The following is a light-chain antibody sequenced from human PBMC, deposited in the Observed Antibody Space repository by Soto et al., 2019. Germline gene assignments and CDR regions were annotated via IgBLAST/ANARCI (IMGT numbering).Light chain of an antibody. J-gene: IGKJ4*01. V-gene: IGKV1-9*01. CDR1: QDISSY. CDR2: AAS. CDR3: QQLNSYPLT. Sequence: IQLTQSPSSLSASVGDRVTITCRASQDISSYLAWYQQTPGKAPKLLIYAASTLQSGVPSRFSGSGSGTDYPLTISSLQPEDFATYYCQQLNSYPLTFGGGTKVEIK.